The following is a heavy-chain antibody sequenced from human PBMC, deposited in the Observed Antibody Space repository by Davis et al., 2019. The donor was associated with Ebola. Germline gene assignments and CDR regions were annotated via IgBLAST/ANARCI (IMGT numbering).Heavy chain of an antibody. D-gene: IGHD1-26*01. CDR2: ISGSGGDP. CDR1: GFTFSTYA. V-gene: IGHV3-23*01. J-gene: IGHJ6*04. CDR3: AKDLGSTIAFYGMDG. Sequence: PGGSLRLSCAGSGFTFSTYAMTWVRQAPGKGLEWVARISGSGGDPLYAESVKGRFTISRDNSKNTLYLQMNSLRAEDTAVYYCAKDLGSTIAFYGMDGWGKGTTVTVSS.